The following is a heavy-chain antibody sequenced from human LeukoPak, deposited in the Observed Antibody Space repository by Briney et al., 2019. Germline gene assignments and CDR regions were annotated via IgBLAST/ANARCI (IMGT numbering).Heavy chain of an antibody. J-gene: IGHJ4*02. D-gene: IGHD5-18*01. Sequence: GGSLRLSCAASGFTFSDYYMSWIRQAPGKGLEWISYISSGGSTIYYADSLKGRFIISRDNTKNSLYLQMHSLRAEDTAVYFCAAWRGYTCGYVDYWGQGTLVTVSS. CDR3: AAWRGYTCGYVDY. CDR2: ISSGGSTI. CDR1: GFTFSDYY. V-gene: IGHV3-11*01.